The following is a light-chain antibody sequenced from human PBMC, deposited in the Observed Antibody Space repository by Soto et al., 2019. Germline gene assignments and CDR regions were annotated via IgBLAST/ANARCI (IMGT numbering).Light chain of an antibody. Sequence: QSALTQPASVSGSPGQSITISCTGTSSDVGAYNYVSWFQQHPGKAPRLIIYDVSNRPSGVSNRFSGSKSGNTASLTISGLQAEDEAAYYCSSYTTSTTGVFGGGTKLTVL. CDR2: DVS. J-gene: IGLJ3*02. V-gene: IGLV2-14*01. CDR3: SSYTTSTTGV. CDR1: SSDVGAYNY.